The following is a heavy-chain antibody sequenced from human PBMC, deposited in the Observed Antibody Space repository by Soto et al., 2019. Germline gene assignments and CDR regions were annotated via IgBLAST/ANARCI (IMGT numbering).Heavy chain of an antibody. CDR1: GFSLDASGMG. D-gene: IGHD4-17*01. Sequence: QITLKESGPTLVKPKQTLTLTCTFSGFSLDASGMGVGWIRQPPGKAPEWLALIYWDDDKRSSPSLKSRLTITKDTSKNQVVLTLTNMAPMDTARYYCVHIRLSDGDPFDFWGQGILVTVSS. V-gene: IGHV2-5*02. CDR2: IYWDDDK. CDR3: VHIRLSDGDPFDF. J-gene: IGHJ4*02.